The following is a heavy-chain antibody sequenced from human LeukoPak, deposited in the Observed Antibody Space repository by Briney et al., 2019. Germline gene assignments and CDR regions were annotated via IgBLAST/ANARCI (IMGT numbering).Heavy chain of an antibody. J-gene: IGHJ4*02. Sequence: LRLSCAASGFTFSDYYMSWVRQSPGKGLEWIGEIYHSGNTNYNPSLKSRVAISLDKSSNQFSLRLTSVTAADTAMYFCAREEMPGKFDYWGQGILVTVSS. CDR2: IYHSGNT. CDR3: AREEMPGKFDY. CDR1: GFTFSDYY. V-gene: IGHV4-34*01. D-gene: IGHD1-26*01.